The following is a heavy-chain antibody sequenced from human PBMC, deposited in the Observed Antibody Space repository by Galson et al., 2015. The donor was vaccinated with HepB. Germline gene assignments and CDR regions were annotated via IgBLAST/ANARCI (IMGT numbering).Heavy chain of an antibody. J-gene: IGHJ1*01. CDR1: GGTFSSYA. V-gene: IGHV1-69*13. CDR2: IIPIFGTA. D-gene: IGHD3-22*01. Sequence: SVKVSCKASGGTFSSYAISWVRQAPGQGLEWMGGIIPIFGTANYAQKFQGRVTITADESTSTAYMELSSLRSEDTAVYYCASRYYYDSSGYQEYFQHWGQGTLVTVSS. CDR3: ASRYYYDSSGYQEYFQH.